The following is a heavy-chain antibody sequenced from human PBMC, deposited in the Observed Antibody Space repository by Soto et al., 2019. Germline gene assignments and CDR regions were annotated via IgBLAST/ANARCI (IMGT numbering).Heavy chain of an antibody. D-gene: IGHD5-18*01. Sequence: QVQLVESGGGVVQPGRSLRLSCAASGFTCSSYAMHWVRQAPGKGLAWVAIISHDGSNKYYADSVEGRFTISRDNSKNTLYLQMNSLRAEDTAVYYCAKNTGYSYGFPFDYGGQGTLVTVSS. CDR3: AKNTGYSYGFPFDY. V-gene: IGHV3-30*18. CDR1: GFTCSSYA. CDR2: ISHDGSNK. J-gene: IGHJ4*02.